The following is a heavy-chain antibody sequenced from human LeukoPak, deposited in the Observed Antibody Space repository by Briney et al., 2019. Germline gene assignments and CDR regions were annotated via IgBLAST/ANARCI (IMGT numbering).Heavy chain of an antibody. D-gene: IGHD3-22*01. CDR3: ARPYYYDSSGYYAVGY. J-gene: IGHJ4*02. CDR1: GYSFTSYW. Sequence: PGESLKISCKGSGYSFTSYWIGWVRQMPGKGLEWMGIIYPGDSDTRYSPSFQGQVTISADKSISTAYLQWSSLKASDTAMYYCARPYYYDSSGYYAVGYWGQGTLVTVSS. V-gene: IGHV5-51*01. CDR2: IYPGDSDT.